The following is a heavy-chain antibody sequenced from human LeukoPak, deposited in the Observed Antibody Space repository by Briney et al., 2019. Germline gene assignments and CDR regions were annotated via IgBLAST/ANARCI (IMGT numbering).Heavy chain of an antibody. D-gene: IGHD3-22*01. V-gene: IGHV3-7*01. CDR2: INLDGSVI. CDR3: ATSDDSSGSD. CDR1: GFTFSGYW. J-gene: IGHJ4*02. Sequence: TGGSLRLSCAASGFTFSGYWMSWVRQAPGKGLEWVANINLDGSVIHYVDSAKGRFTISGDNAKNSLYLQMNYLRAEDTALYYCATSDDSSGSDWGQGTLVTVSS.